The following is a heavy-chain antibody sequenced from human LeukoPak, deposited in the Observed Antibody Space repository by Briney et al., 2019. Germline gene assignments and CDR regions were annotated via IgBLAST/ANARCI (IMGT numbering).Heavy chain of an antibody. CDR1: GYSISSGCY. CDR3: ARTPVEMATVPYFDY. V-gene: IGHV4-38-2*01. J-gene: IGHJ4*02. D-gene: IGHD5-24*01. CDR2: IYHSGST. Sequence: SETLSLTCAVSGYSISSGCYWGWIRQPPGKGLEWIGSIYHSGSTNYNPSLKSRVTISVDTSKNQFSLKLSSVTAADTAVYYCARTPVEMATVPYFDYWGQGTLVTVSS.